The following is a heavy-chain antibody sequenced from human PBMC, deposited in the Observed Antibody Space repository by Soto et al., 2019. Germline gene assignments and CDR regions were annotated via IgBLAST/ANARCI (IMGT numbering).Heavy chain of an antibody. CDR1: GFTFSNAW. CDR2: IKSKTDGGTT. Sequence: EVQLVESGGGLVKPGGSLRLSCAASGFTFSNAWMSWVRQAPGKGLEWVGRIKSKTDGGTTDYAAPVKGRFTISRHGSKNTLYLQMNSLKTEDTAVYYCTTGPVAVYGSGSQLDYWGQGTLVTVAS. V-gene: IGHV3-15*01. D-gene: IGHD3-10*01. J-gene: IGHJ4*02. CDR3: TTGPVAVYGSGSQLDY.